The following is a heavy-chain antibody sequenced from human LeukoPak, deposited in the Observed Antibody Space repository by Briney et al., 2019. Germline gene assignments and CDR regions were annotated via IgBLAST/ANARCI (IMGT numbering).Heavy chain of an antibody. V-gene: IGHV1-18*01. Sequence: GASVKVSCKASGYTFTSYGISGVRQAPGQGLEWMGWISAYNGNTNYAQKLQGRVTMTTDTSTSTAYMELRSLRSDDTAVYYCARITGPTREYWYFDLWGRGTLVTVSS. J-gene: IGHJ2*01. D-gene: IGHD1-7*01. CDR3: ARITGPTREYWYFDL. CDR2: ISAYNGNT. CDR1: GYTFTSYG.